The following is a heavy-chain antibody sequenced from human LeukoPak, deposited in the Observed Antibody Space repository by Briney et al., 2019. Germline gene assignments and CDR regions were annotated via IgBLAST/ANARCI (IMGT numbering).Heavy chain of an antibody. J-gene: IGHJ4*02. CDR3: ARLIRPYFDY. CDR2: IKQDGSEK. V-gene: IGHV3-7*05. Sequence: GGSLRLSCVASGFTFSTYWMSWVRQAPGKGLEWVASIKQDGSEKYYVDSVKGRFTISRDNAENSLYLQMNSLRAEDTAVYYCARLIRPYFDYWGQGTLVTVSS. CDR1: GFTFSTYW.